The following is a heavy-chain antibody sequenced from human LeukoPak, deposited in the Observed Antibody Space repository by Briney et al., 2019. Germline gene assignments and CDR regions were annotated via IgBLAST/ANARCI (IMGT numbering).Heavy chain of an antibody. D-gene: IGHD6-13*01. CDR3: ARDPEIAAAGTFDY. CDR1: GFTFSSYE. Sequence: GGSLRLSCAASGFTFSSYEMNWVRQAPGKGLEWVSYISSSGSTIYCADSVKGRFTISRDNAKNSLYLQMNSLRAEDTAVYYCARDPEIAAAGTFDYWGQGTLVTVSS. CDR2: ISSSGSTI. J-gene: IGHJ4*02. V-gene: IGHV3-48*03.